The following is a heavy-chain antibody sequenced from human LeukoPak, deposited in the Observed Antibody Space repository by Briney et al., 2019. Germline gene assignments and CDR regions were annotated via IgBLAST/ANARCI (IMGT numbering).Heavy chain of an antibody. D-gene: IGHD1-20*01. Sequence: SETLSLTCTVSGDSISSYYWSWIRQPPGKGLEWIGYIYYSGSTNYNPSLKSRVTISVDTSTNQFSLKLSSVTAADTAVYYCARGITGTTPTGYWDFDLWGRGTLVTVSS. CDR2: IYYSGST. CDR3: ARGITGTTPTGYWDFDL. J-gene: IGHJ2*01. CDR1: GDSISSYY. V-gene: IGHV4-59*01.